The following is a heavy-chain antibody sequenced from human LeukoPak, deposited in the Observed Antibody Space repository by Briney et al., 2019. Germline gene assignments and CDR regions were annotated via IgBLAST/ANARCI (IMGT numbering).Heavy chain of an antibody. D-gene: IGHD1/OR15-1a*01. J-gene: IGHJ4*02. Sequence: GGSLRLSCAASGFTFSTYGMHWVRQAPGKGLEWVAFVRYEGSIQSYADSVKGRFTISRDNSKNTLYMQLNSLRGEDTAVYYCAKDQSGNNHFDYWGQGTLVTVSS. CDR1: GFTFSTYG. CDR3: AKDQSGNNHFDY. CDR2: VRYEGSIQ. V-gene: IGHV3-30*02.